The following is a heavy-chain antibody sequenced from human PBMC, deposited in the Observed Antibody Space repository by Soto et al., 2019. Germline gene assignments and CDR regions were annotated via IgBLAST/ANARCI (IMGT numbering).Heavy chain of an antibody. V-gene: IGHV4-4*07. CDR3: ARDLWFGELLSWFDP. CDR1: GASISGFY. J-gene: IGHJ5*02. Sequence: SETLSLTCTVSGASISGFYWSWIRKSAGKGLEWIGRIYATGTTDYNPSLKSRVMMSVDTSKKQFSLKLRSVTAADTAVYYCARDLWFGELLSWFDPWGQGNLVTVSS. D-gene: IGHD3-10*01. CDR2: IYATGTT.